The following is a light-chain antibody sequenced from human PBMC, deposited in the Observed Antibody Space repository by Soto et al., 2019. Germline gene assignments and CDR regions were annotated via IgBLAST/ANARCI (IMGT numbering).Light chain of an antibody. J-gene: IGKJ1*01. CDR1: QSISSW. CDR2: KAS. V-gene: IGKV1-5*03. Sequence: DIQMTQSPSTLSASVGDRVTITCRASQSISSWLAWYQQKPGKAPNLLIYKASSLQSGVPSRFGGSGSGTEFTLTISSLQPDDFATYYCQQYNSYSRTFGQGTKVEIK. CDR3: QQYNSYSRT.